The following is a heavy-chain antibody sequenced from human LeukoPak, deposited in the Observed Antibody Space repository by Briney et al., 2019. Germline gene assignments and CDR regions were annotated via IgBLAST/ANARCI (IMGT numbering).Heavy chain of an antibody. J-gene: IGHJ5*02. D-gene: IGHD6-13*01. CDR2: INHSGST. CDR3: ASRSGQQLARNP. CDR1: GGSFSGYY. V-gene: IGHV4-34*01. Sequence: PSETLSLTCAVYGGSFSGYYWSWIRQPPGKGLEWIGEINHSGSTNYNPSLKSRVTISVDTSKNQFSLKLSSVTAADAAVYDCASRSGQQLARNPWGQGTLVTVSS.